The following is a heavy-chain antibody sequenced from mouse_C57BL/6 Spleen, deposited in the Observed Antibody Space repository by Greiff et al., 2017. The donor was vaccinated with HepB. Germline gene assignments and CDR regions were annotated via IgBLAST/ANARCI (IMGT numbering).Heavy chain of an antibody. Sequence: VQLQQSGPELVKPGASVKISCKASGYAFSSSWMNWVKQRPGKGLEWIGRIYPGDGDTNYNGKFKGKATLTADKSSSTAYMQLSSLTSEDSAFYFCAREDYFDYWGQGTTLTVSS. CDR1: GYAFSSSW. CDR2: IYPGDGDT. CDR3: AREDYFDY. J-gene: IGHJ2*01. V-gene: IGHV1-82*01.